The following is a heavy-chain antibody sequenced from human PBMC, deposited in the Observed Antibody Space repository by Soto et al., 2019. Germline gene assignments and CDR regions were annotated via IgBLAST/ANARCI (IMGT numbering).Heavy chain of an antibody. CDR3: ARDRYDFWSGYYSPYYYYGIDV. CDR2: ISYDGSNK. Sequence: PGGSLRLSCAASGFTFSSYAMHWVRQAPGKGLEWVAVISYDGSNKYYADSVKGRFTISRDNSKNTLYLQMNSLRAEDTAVYYCARDRYDFWSGYYSPYYYYGIDVWGQGTTVTVSS. J-gene: IGHJ6*02. CDR1: GFTFSSYA. V-gene: IGHV3-30-3*01. D-gene: IGHD3-3*01.